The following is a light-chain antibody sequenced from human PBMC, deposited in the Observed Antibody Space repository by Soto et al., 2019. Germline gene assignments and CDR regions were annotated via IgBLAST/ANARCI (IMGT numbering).Light chain of an antibody. CDR3: SSYAGNNIYV. CDR2: EVT. J-gene: IGLJ1*01. V-gene: IGLV2-8*01. CDR1: SSDVGGYNF. Sequence: QSALTQPPSAPGSPGQSVTISCTGTSSDVGGYNFVSWYQQHPGKAPKLMIYEVTERPSGVPDRFSGFKSANTASLTVSGLQAEDEADYYCSSYAGNNIYVFGSGTKVTVL.